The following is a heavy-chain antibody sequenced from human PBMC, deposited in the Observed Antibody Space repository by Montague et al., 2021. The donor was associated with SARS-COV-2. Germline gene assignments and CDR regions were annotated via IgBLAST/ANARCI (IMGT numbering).Heavy chain of an antibody. V-gene: IGHV4-39*02. CDR3: ARHKDVSGWYEDAFDV. J-gene: IGHJ3*01. CDR1: GGSISSSNYY. Sequence: SETLSLTCSVSGGSISSSNYYWGWIRQPPGKGLEWIGSIYYVGSTYYNPSLKSRFTIPVDSSKNHFSLNLTSVTAADTAVYYCARHKDVSGWYEDAFDVWGPGTTVTVSS. CDR2: IYYVGST. D-gene: IGHD6-19*01.